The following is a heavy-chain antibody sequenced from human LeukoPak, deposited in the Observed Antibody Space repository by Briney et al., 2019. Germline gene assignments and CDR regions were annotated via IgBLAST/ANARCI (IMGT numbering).Heavy chain of an antibody. CDR2: INPNSGGT. CDR3: ARSYSDILTGYYLLDY. CDR1: GYTFTGYY. Sequence: ASVKVSCKASGYTFTGYYMHWVRQAPGQGLEWMGRINPNSGGTNYAQKFQGRVTMTRDTSISTPYMELSRLRSDDTAVYYCARSYSDILTGYYLLDYWGQGTLVTVSS. J-gene: IGHJ4*02. D-gene: IGHD3-9*01. V-gene: IGHV1-2*06.